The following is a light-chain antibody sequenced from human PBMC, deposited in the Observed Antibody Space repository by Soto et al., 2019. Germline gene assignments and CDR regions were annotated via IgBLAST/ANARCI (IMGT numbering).Light chain of an antibody. Sequence: LQMTQSPSTLSACLGDRVSINCRASQSISAWLAWYQQKPGKAPRLLIYKASTLEIGVPSRFSGSGSGTEFTLTISSLQPDDVATYYCQQYNDYSWTFGQGTKVDIK. V-gene: IGKV1-5*03. CDR3: QQYNDYSWT. J-gene: IGKJ1*01. CDR1: QSISAW. CDR2: KAS.